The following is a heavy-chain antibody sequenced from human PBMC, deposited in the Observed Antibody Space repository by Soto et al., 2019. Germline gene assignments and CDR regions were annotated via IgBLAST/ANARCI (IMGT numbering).Heavy chain of an antibody. D-gene: IGHD6-13*01. CDR2: INHSGST. V-gene: IGHV4-34*01. Sequence: PSETLSLTCAVYGGSFSGYYWSWIRQPPGKGLEWIGEINHSGSTNYNPSLKSRVTISVDTSKNQFSLKLSSVTAADTAVYYCARGGIAAAGPYYYYGMDVWGQGTTVTVS. CDR1: GGSFSGYY. CDR3: ARGGIAAAGPYYYYGMDV. J-gene: IGHJ6*02.